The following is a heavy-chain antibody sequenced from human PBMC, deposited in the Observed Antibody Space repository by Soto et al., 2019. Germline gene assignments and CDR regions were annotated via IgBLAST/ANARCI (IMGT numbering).Heavy chain of an antibody. V-gene: IGHV1-2*04. D-gene: IGHD6-13*01. Sequence: GASVKVSCKASGYTFTGYYMHWVRQAPGQGLEWMGWINPNSGGTNYAQKFQGWVTMTRDTSISTAYMELSRLRSDDTAVYYCASGSPSIAAAGHYYYYGMDVWGQGTTVTV. CDR2: INPNSGGT. CDR1: GYTFTGYY. CDR3: ASGSPSIAAAGHYYYYGMDV. J-gene: IGHJ6*02.